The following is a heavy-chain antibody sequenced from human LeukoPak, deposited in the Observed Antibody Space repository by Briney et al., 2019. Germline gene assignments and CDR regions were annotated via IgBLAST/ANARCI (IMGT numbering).Heavy chain of an antibody. V-gene: IGHV3-23*01. J-gene: IGHJ6*03. Sequence: GGSLRLSCAASGFTFSSYAMSWVRQAPGKGLEWVSAISGSGGSTYYADSVKGRFTISRDNSKNTLYLQMNSLRAEDTAVYYCTKRYGATYYYYYMDVWGKGTTVTVSS. CDR2: ISGSGGST. CDR3: TKRYGATYYYYYMDV. CDR1: GFTFSSYA. D-gene: IGHD4-17*01.